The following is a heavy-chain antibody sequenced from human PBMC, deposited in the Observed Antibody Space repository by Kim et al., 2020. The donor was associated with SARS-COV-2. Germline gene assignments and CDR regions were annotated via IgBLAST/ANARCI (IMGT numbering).Heavy chain of an antibody. CDR2: IWYDGSNT. D-gene: IGHD4-17*01. V-gene: IGHV3-33*01. CDR3: ARDPVRGYRFGDYPKPYYYYYMDV. J-gene: IGHJ6*04. Sequence: GSLRLSCGASGFTFSSYGIHWVRQAPGKGLEWVANIWYDGSNTYYADSVKGRFTTSRDNSRNILYLELGGLRVEDTAVYYCARDPVRGYRFGDYPKPYYYYYMDVWGAGTTVTVSS. CDR1: GFTFSSYG.